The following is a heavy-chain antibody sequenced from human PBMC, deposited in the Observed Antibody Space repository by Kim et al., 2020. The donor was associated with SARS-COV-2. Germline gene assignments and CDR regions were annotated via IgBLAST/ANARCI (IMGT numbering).Heavy chain of an antibody. V-gene: IGHV3-23*01. Sequence: GGSLRLSCAASGFTFSSYAMSWVRQAPGKGLEWVSAISGSGGSTYYADSVKGRFTISRDNSKNTLYLQMNSLRAEDTAVYYCVYDFWSGYYYYGMDVWGQGTTVTVSS. CDR2: ISGSGGST. CDR1: GFTFSSYA. D-gene: IGHD3-3*01. CDR3: VYDFWSGYYYYGMDV. J-gene: IGHJ6*02.